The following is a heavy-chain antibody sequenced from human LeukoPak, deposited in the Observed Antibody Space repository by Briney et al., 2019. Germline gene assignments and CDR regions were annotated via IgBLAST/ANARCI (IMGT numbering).Heavy chain of an antibody. Sequence: SQTLSLTCAISGDSVSSNSAAWNWIRQSPSRGLEWLGRTYYRSKWYNDYAVSVKSRITINPDTSKNQFPLQLNSVTPEDTAVYYCARAAPITGDIEGWFDPWGQGTLVTVSS. D-gene: IGHD1-20*01. V-gene: IGHV6-1*01. CDR2: TYYRSKWYN. CDR1: GDSVSSNSAA. CDR3: ARAAPITGDIEGWFDP. J-gene: IGHJ5*02.